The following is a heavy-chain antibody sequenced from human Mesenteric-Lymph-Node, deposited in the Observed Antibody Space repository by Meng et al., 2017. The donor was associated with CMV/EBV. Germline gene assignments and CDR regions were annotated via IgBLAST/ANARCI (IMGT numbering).Heavy chain of an antibody. J-gene: IGHJ6*02. CDR1: GFTFSSYA. V-gene: IGHV3-23*01. CDR2: IIGNGGGT. D-gene: IGHD3-22*01. CDR3: AKDVIKGTYYYDASGYGMDV. Sequence: GESLKISCAASGFTFSSYAMSWVRQAPGKGLEWVSSIIGNGGGTYYADSVKGRFTISRDNSKNTLYLQMNRLRAEDTAVYYCAKDVIKGTYYYDASGYGMDVWGQGTTVTVSS.